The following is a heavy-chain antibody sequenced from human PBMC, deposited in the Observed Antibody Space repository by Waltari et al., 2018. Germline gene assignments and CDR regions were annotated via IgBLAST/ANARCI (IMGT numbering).Heavy chain of an antibody. CDR1: GGSFSGYY. J-gene: IGHJ4*02. CDR3: ARGVEMATTNYLDY. V-gene: IGHV4-34*01. D-gene: IGHD5-12*01. Sequence: QVQLQQWGAGLLKPSETLSLTCAVYGGSFSGYYWSWIRQPPGKGLEWIGEINHSGSTNYNPSLKSRVTISVDTSKNQFSLKLSSVTAADTAVYYCARGVEMATTNYLDYWGQGTLVTVSS. CDR2: INHSGST.